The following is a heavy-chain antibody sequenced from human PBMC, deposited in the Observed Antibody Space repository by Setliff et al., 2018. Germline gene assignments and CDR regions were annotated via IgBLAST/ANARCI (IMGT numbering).Heavy chain of an antibody. CDR1: GGSFSGYY. Sequence: SETLSLTCAVYGGSFSGYYWSWIRQPPGKGLEWIGEINHSGSTNYNPSLKSRVTISVDTSKNQFSLKLSSVTAADTAVYYCARGGVYRPYYFDSWGQGTLVTVSS. CDR2: INHSGST. J-gene: IGHJ4*02. CDR3: ARGGVYRPYYFDS. D-gene: IGHD3-16*02. V-gene: IGHV4-34*01.